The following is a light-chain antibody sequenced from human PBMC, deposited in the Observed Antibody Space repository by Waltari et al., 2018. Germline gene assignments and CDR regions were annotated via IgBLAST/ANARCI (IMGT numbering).Light chain of an antibody. CDR1: SSNIGPNA. CDR3: AAWDDSLNGL. J-gene: IGLJ3*02. Sequence: QSVLTQPPSASGTPGQTVTISCSGSSSNIGPNAVHWYQQLPGTAPRLLIFNNDQRLAGVPDRFSASNSGTSASLAISGLQSEDEADYYCAAWDDSLNGLFGGGTKLTVL. V-gene: IGLV1-44*01. CDR2: NND.